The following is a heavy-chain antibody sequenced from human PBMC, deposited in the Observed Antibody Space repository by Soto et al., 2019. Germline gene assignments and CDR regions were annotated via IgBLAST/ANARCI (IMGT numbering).Heavy chain of an antibody. Sequence: QVHLVQSGAEVKKPGASVKVSCKASGYTFTSYGITWVRQAPGQGLERMGWISAHNGNTDYAQKLQGRVIVSRDTSTSTAYMELRSLRSDATAVYYRARGRYGDYGGQGALVTVYS. D-gene: IGHD1-1*01. CDR1: GYTFTSYG. J-gene: IGHJ4*02. V-gene: IGHV1-18*01. CDR2: ISAHNGNT. CDR3: ARGRYGDY.